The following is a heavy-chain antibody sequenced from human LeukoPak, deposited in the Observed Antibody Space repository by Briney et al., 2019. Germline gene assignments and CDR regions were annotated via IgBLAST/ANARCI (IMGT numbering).Heavy chain of an antibody. Sequence: GGSLRLSCAASGFTFNDYWMHWVRQAPGKGLVWVSRVNPDGSIRGYADSVKGRFTISRDIAKNTVYLQMSSLRAEDTAVYYCAREWFEDYWGQGTVVTVSS. CDR1: GFTFNDYW. D-gene: IGHD3-22*01. V-gene: IGHV3-74*01. J-gene: IGHJ4*02. CDR3: AREWFEDY. CDR2: VNPDGSIR.